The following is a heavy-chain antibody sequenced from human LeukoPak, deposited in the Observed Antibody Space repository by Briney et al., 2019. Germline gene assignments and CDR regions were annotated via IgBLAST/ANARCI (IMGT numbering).Heavy chain of an antibody. CDR2: IIPIFGTA. J-gene: IGHJ4*02. Sequence: SVRVSCKASGGTFSSYAISWVRQAPGQGLEWMGGIIPIFGTANYAQKFQGRVTITTDESTSTAYIELSSLRSEDTAVYYCARDLGIAAAGTAYWGQGTLVTVSS. CDR3: ARDLGIAAAGTAY. V-gene: IGHV1-69*05. D-gene: IGHD6-13*01. CDR1: GGTFSSYA.